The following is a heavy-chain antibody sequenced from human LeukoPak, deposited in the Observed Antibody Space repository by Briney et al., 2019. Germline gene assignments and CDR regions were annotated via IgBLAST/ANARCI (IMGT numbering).Heavy chain of an antibody. D-gene: IGHD2-8*02. Sequence: PGGSPRLSCAACGLTFSSYPMHWARQAPGKGLEWVAVISYDGSNKYYADSVKGRFTISRDNSKNTLYLQMNSLRAEDTALYYCARGIVILLGYCDYWGQGTLVSVSS. CDR2: ISYDGSNK. J-gene: IGHJ4*02. CDR1: GLTFSSYP. CDR3: ARGIVILLGYCDY. V-gene: IGHV3-30-3*01.